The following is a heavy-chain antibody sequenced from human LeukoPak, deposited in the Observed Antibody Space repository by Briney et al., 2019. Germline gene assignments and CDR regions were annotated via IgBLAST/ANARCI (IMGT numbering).Heavy chain of an antibody. D-gene: IGHD1-7*01. CDR1: GGSISSSSYY. Sequence: SETLSLTCTVSGGSISSSSYYWGWIRQPPGKGLEWIGSIYYSGSTYYNPSLKSRVTISVGTSKNQFSLKLSSVTAADTAVYYCARQGVLYRTLDYWGQGTLVTVSS. V-gene: IGHV4-39*01. CDR3: ARQGVLYRTLDY. J-gene: IGHJ4*02. CDR2: IYYSGST.